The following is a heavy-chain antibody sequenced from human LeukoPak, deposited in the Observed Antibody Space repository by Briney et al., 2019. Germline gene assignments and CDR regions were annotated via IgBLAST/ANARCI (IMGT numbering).Heavy chain of an antibody. Sequence: ASVKVSCKASGGTLSSYALNWVRQAPGQGLEWIGRIIPIFAIVNYAQNFQGRVTITADKSTNTAYMELSSLRFEDTAFYYCARTDSSGYSLDENFDYWGQGTLVTVSS. D-gene: IGHD3-22*01. V-gene: IGHV1-69*04. CDR3: ARTDSSGYSLDENFDY. CDR2: IIPIFAIV. J-gene: IGHJ4*02. CDR1: GGTLSSYA.